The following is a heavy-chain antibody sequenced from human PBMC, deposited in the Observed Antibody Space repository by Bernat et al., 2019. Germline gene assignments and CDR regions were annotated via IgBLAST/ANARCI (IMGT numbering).Heavy chain of an antibody. Sequence: EVQLVESGGGLVQPGGSLRLSCAASGFTFSSSWMSWVRQAPGKGLEWVANINQDGSEKYYVDSVKGRFTISRDNAKNSLYLQMNSLRAEETAMYYCARYRHNNNRPEPIDYWGQGTLVTVSS. CDR2: INQDGSEK. CDR3: ARYRHNNNRPEPIDY. J-gene: IGHJ4*02. CDR1: GFTFSSSW. D-gene: IGHD3-16*02. V-gene: IGHV3-7*03.